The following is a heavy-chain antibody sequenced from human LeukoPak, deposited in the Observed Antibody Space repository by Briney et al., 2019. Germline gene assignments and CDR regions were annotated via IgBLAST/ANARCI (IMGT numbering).Heavy chain of an antibody. CDR3: AQMGIAARIDY. V-gene: IGHV4-61*02. D-gene: IGHD6-6*01. CDR2: IYTSGST. Sequence: SETLSLTSTVSGGSISSGSYYWSWIRQPAGKGLEWIGRIYTSGSTNYNPSLKSRVTISVDTSKNQFSLKLSSVTAADTAVYYCAQMGIAARIDYWGQGTLVTVSS. J-gene: IGHJ4*02. CDR1: GGSISSGSYY.